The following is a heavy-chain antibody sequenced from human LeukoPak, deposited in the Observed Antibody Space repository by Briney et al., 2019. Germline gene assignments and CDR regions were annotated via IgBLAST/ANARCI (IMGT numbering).Heavy chain of an antibody. CDR3: IPWHYGSGRPVDY. Sequence: PGGSLRLSCAASGFTFSDSAMHWVRRASGRGLEWVGHIRTKANNYATAYAASVKGRFTISRDDSENTAYLQMSSLKTEDTAVYYCIPWHYGSGRPVDYWGQGTLVTVSS. CDR2: IRTKANNYAT. CDR1: GFTFSDSA. V-gene: IGHV3-73*01. D-gene: IGHD3-10*01. J-gene: IGHJ4*02.